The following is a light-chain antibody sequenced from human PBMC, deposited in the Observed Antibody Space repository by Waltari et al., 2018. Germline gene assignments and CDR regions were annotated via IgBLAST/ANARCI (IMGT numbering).Light chain of an antibody. CDR2: DAS. CDR3: QQYDNFLFT. CDR1: QDISSY. Sequence: DIQMTQSPSSLSASVGDRVTITCQASQDISSYLNWYQQKPGKAPKLLIYDASNLETGVPSRFSGSGSGTDFTFTISSLQPEDIATYYCQQYDNFLFTFGPGTKVDIK. J-gene: IGKJ3*01. V-gene: IGKV1-33*01.